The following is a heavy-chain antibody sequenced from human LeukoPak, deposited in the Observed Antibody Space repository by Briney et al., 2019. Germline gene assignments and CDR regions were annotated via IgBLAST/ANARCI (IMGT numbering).Heavy chain of an antibody. D-gene: IGHD4-11*01. CDR3: ARFKVTVTSIP. CDR1: GFTFSSYA. V-gene: IGHV3-23*01. J-gene: IGHJ5*02. Sequence: PGGSLRLSCAASGFTFSSYAMSWVRQAPGKGLEWVSTITGGGSTTYYADSVKGRFTISRDNSKNTLYLQMNSLRAEDTALYYCARFKVTVTSIPWGQGTLVTVSS. CDR2: ITGGGSTT.